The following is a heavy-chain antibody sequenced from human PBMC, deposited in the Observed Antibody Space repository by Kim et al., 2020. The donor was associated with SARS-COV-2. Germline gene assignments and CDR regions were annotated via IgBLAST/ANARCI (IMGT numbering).Heavy chain of an antibody. Sequence: SETLSLTCAVYGGSFSGYYWSWIRQPPGKGLEWIGEINHRGSTNYNPSLKSRVTISVDTSKNQFSLKLSSVTAADTAVYYCARGLKSERGPTGKYSGYDSYYFDYWGQGTLVTVSS. CDR3: ARGLKSERGPTGKYSGYDSYYFDY. J-gene: IGHJ4*02. CDR2: INHRGST. V-gene: IGHV4-34*01. D-gene: IGHD5-12*01. CDR1: GGSFSGYY.